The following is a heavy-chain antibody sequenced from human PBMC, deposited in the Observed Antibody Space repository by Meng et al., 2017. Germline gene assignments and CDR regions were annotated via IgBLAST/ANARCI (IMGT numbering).Heavy chain of an antibody. CDR1: GYSFTSYA. V-gene: IGHV7-4-1*02. J-gene: IGHJ4*02. D-gene: IGHD1-26*01. CDR2: INTNTGNP. Sequence: GQLVESWCELKKPGASVKVSCKAAGYSFTSYAMNLVRQAPGQGLEWMGWINTNTGNPTYAQGFTGRFVFSLDTSVSTAYLQISSLKAEDTAVYYCAREGRVDFDYWGQGTLVTVSS. CDR3: AREGRVDFDY.